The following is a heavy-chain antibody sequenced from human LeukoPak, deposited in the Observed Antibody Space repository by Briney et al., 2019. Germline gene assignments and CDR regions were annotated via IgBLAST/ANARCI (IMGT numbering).Heavy chain of an antibody. V-gene: IGHV4-34*01. CDR2: INHSGST. D-gene: IGHD2-15*01. CDR1: GGSFSGYY. Sequence: SETLSLTCAVYGGSFSGYYWSWIRQPPGKGLEWIWEINHSGSTNYNPSLKSRVTISVDTSKNQFSLKLSSVTAADTAVYYCARVSSIVVVVAATNYFDYWGQGTLVTVSS. CDR3: ARVSSIVVVVAATNYFDY. J-gene: IGHJ4*02.